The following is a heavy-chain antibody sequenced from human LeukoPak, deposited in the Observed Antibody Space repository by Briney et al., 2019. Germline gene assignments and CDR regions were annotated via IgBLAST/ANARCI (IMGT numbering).Heavy chain of an antibody. CDR2: IKQDGSET. CDR3: ATDMTATGGLGY. V-gene: IGHV3-7*01. CDR1: GFTFSNYR. J-gene: IGHJ4*02. D-gene: IGHD3-16*01. Sequence: GGSLRLSCAASGFTFSNYRMNWVRQPPGKGLEWVANIKQDGSETYYVDSVKGRFTISRDNAKNSLYLQMNGLRAEDTAVYYCATDMTATGGLGYWGQGTLVTVSS.